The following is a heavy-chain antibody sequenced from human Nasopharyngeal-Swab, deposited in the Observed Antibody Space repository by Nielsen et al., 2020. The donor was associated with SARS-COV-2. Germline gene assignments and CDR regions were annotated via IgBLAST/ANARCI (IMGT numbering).Heavy chain of an antibody. J-gene: IGHJ4*02. CDR1: GGSISSYY. CDR3: ASGELNPFDY. V-gene: IGHV4-59*01. D-gene: IGHD3-10*01. CDR2: IYYRGST. Sequence: SDTLSLTCTVSGGSISSYYWSWIRQPPGKGLEWIGYIYYRGSTNYNPSPKSRVTLSVDTSKNQFSLKLSSVTAADTAVYYCASGELNPFDYWGQGTLVTVSS.